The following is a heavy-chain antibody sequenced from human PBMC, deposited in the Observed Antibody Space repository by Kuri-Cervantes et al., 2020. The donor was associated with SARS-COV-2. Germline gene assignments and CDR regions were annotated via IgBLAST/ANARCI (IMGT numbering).Heavy chain of an antibody. J-gene: IGHJ3*02. CDR3: ARGLGTADAFDI. D-gene: IGHD1-1*01. CDR1: GFTFSSYW. Sequence: ETLSLTCAASGFTFSSYWMSWVRQAPGKGLEWVANIKQDGSEKYYEDSVKGRFTISRDNAKNSLYLQMNSLRAEDTAVYYCARGLGTADAFDIWGQGTKVTVSS. V-gene: IGHV3-7*05. CDR2: IKQDGSEK.